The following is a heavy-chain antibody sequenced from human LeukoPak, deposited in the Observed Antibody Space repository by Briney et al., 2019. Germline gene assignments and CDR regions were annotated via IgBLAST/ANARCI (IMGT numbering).Heavy chain of an antibody. CDR1: GFTFSSYA. CDR3: AKDPTKMVRGVTYYFDY. CDR2: ISGSGGST. J-gene: IGHJ4*02. Sequence: GGSLRLSCAASGFTFSSYAMSWVRQAPGKGLEWVSAISGSGGSTYYADSVKGRFTISRDNSKNTLYLQMNSLRAEDTAVYYCAKDPTKMVRGVTYYFDYWGRGTLVTVSS. V-gene: IGHV3-23*01. D-gene: IGHD3-10*01.